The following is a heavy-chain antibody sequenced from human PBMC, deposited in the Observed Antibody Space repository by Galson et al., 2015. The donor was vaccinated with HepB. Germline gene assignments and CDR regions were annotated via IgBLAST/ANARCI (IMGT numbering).Heavy chain of an antibody. CDR2: ISYDGSNK. CDR1: GFTFSSYG. D-gene: IGHD4-23*01. Sequence: SLRLSCAASGFTFSSYGMHWVRQAPGKGLEWVAVISYDGSNKYYADSVKGRFTISRDNSKNTLYLQMNSLRAEDTAVYYCAKDRGGNLRYFDLWGRGTLVTVSS. CDR3: AKDRGGNLRYFDL. V-gene: IGHV3-30*18. J-gene: IGHJ2*01.